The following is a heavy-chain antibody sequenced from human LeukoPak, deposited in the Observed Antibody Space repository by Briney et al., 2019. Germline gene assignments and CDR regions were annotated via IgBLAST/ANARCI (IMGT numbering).Heavy chain of an antibody. CDR3: AKGSSESWYYYYMDV. V-gene: IGHV3-23*01. CDR2: ITNSDGGA. D-gene: IGHD6-13*01. Sequence: GGSLRLSCAASGFPFSSYAMNWVRQAPGKGLEWVSTITNSDGGAYHADSVKGRFTISRDNSKNTLYLQMNSLRAEDTAVYYCAKGSSESWYYYYMDVWGKGTTVTVSS. CDR1: GFPFSSYA. J-gene: IGHJ6*03.